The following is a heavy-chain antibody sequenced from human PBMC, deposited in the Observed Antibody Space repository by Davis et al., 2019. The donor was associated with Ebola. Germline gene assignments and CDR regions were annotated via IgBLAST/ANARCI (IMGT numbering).Heavy chain of an antibody. D-gene: IGHD3-3*01. CDR1: GFTFSSYE. CDR2: ISSSGSTI. Sequence: PGGSLRLSCAASGFTFSSYEMNWVRQAPGKGLEWVSYISSSGSTIYYADSVKGRFTISRDNAKNSLYLQMNSLRAEDTAVYYCARDWYDFWSGYYGYYYGMDVWGQGTTVTVSS. J-gene: IGHJ6*02. CDR3: ARDWYDFWSGYYGYYYGMDV. V-gene: IGHV3-48*03.